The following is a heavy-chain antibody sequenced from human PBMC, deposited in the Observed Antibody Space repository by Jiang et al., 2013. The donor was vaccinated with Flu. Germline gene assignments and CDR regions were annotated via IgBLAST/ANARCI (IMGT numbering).Heavy chain of an antibody. CDR1: GFTFSDHY. V-gene: IGHV3-72*01. D-gene: IGHD2-15*01. Sequence: VQLVESGGGLVQPGGSLRPSCAASGFTFSDHYMDWVRQAPGKGLEWVGRTRNKANSYTTEYAASVKGRFTISRDDSKNSLYLQMNSLKTEDTAVYYCARVWCSGGSCLFDYWGQGTLVTVSS. CDR2: TRNKANSYTT. CDR3: ARVWCSGGSCLFDY. J-gene: IGHJ4*02.